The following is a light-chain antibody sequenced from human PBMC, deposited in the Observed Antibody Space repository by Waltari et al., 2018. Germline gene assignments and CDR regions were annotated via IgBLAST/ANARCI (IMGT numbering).Light chain of an antibody. J-gene: IGKJ4*01. CDR2: WAS. Sequence: DIVMTQSPDSLAVSLGERATINCKSSQSVLYSSDNRNYLAWYQQKPGQPPNLLIYWASTRESGVPDRFSGSGSGKDFTLTISSLQAEDVAVYYCQQYYITPLSFGGGTKVEIK. CDR3: QQYYITPLS. V-gene: IGKV4-1*01. CDR1: QSVLYSSDNRNY.